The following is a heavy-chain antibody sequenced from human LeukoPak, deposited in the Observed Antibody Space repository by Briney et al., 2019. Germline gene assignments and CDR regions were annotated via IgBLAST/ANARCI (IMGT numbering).Heavy chain of an antibody. D-gene: IGHD3-22*01. V-gene: IGHV4-4*07. CDR3: VREYSSSGDY. CDR1: GGSISSYY. CDR2: IYSSGST. J-gene: IGHJ4*02. Sequence: SETLSLTCTVSGGSISSYYWSWIRQPAGKGLEWIGRIYSSGSTNYNPSLKSRVTMSVDTSKNQFSLRLSSVTAADTAVYYCVREYSSSGDYWSQGTLVTVSS.